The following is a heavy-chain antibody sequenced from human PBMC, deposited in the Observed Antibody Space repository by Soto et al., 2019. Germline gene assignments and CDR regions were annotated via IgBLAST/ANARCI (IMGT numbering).Heavy chain of an antibody. J-gene: IGHJ4*02. CDR1: GGSINSSPYY. CDR3: ARHREWLEELDY. V-gene: IGHV4-39*01. D-gene: IGHD6-19*01. Sequence: QLQLQESGPGLVKPSETLSLTCTVSGGSINSSPYYWGWIRQPPGKGLEWIGSIYYSGSTYYNPSRKSQVPISVDTYKYHFCIKSSFVPAADTAVYSCARHREWLEELDYWGQGTLVPVSS. CDR2: IYYSGST.